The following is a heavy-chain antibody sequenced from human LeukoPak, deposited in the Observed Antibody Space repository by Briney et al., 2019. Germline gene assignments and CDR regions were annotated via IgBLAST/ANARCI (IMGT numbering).Heavy chain of an antibody. J-gene: IGHJ6*03. Sequence: SETLSLTCAVYGGSFSGYYWSWIRQPPGKGLEWIGEINNSGSTNYNPSLKRRVTISVETSKNQFSLKLSSVTAADTAVYYCARARAAICFNYMDVWGKGTTVTVSS. V-gene: IGHV4-34*01. D-gene: IGHD3-10*02. CDR3: ARARAAICFNYMDV. CDR1: GGSFSGYY. CDR2: INNSGST.